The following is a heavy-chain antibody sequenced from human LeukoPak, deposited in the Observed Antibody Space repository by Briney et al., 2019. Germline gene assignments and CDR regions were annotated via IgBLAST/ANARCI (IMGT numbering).Heavy chain of an antibody. J-gene: IGHJ4*02. CDR2: IYYSGDT. CDR3: ARATSYSSNWPLDY. D-gene: IGHD6-13*01. CDR1: GGSISDHF. Sequence: SETLSLTCTVSGGSISDHFWNWILQTPEKGLEWIGYIYYSGDTYYNPSLKGRVTISVDTSKNHFSLKLSSVTDADTAVYYCARATSYSSNWPLDYWGQGTLVTVSS. V-gene: IGHV4-59*11.